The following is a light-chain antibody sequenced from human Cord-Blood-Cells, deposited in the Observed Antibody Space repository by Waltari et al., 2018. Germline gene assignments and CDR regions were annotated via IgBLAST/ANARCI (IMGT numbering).Light chain of an antibody. CDR2: LGS. V-gene: IGKV2-28*01. CDR3: MQALQTPYT. Sequence: DIVMTQSPLSLPVPPGEPASIPCRSSQSLLHSNGYNYLYWYLQKPGQSPQLLIYLGSNRASGVPDRFSGSGSGTDFTLKISRVEAEDVGVYYCMQALQTPYTFGQGTKLEIK. J-gene: IGKJ2*01. CDR1: QSLLHSNGYNY.